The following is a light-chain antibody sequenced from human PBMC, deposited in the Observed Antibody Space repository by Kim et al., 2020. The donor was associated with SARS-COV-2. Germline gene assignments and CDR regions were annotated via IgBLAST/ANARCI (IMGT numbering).Light chain of an antibody. Sequence: ASVDDTVTITCRASQTISNYLSWYQQKPGKAPKLLIYDASSLHSGVPSRFSGSGSETDFTLTISSLQPEDFATYYCQESYSASWTLGQGTKVDIK. CDR3: QESYSASWT. CDR1: QTISNY. J-gene: IGKJ1*01. V-gene: IGKV1-39*01. CDR2: DAS.